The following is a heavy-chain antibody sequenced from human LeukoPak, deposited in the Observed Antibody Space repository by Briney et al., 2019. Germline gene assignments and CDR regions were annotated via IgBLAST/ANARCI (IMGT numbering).Heavy chain of an antibody. CDR3: ARYSDNWFDP. Sequence: SGTLSLTCAVSGGSISRSDWWSWVRQSPGKGLEWIGEIFHSGSTKYNPSLKSRVTISVDTSKNQFSLKLSSVTAADTAMFYCARYSDNWFDPWGQGTLVTVSS. J-gene: IGHJ5*02. CDR1: GGSISRSDW. V-gene: IGHV4-4*02. D-gene: IGHD6-13*01. CDR2: IFHSGST.